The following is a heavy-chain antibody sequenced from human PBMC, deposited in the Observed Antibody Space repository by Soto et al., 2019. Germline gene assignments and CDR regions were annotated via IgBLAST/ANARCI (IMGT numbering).Heavy chain of an antibody. J-gene: IGHJ4*02. V-gene: IGHV1-18*01. CDR3: ARYSSSWNFDY. Sequence: GASVKVSCKASGYTFTSYGISWVRQAPGQGLEWMGWISGYNDNTNYAQKFLNRLTMTTDTSTSTAFMELESLRSDDTAVYFCARYSSSWNFDYWGQGTLVTVSS. CDR1: GYTFTSYG. CDR2: ISGYNDNT. D-gene: IGHD6-13*01.